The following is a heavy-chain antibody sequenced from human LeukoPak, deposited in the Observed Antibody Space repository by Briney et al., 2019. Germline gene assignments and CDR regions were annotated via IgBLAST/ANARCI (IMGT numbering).Heavy chain of an antibody. CDR1: GGSISSSSYY. CDR2: IYYSGST. CDR3: ARYYSRGAAAGTGDGDYFDY. V-gene: IGHV4-39*01. Sequence: ETLSLTCTVSGGSISSSSYYWGWIRQPPGKGLEWIGSIYYSGSTYYSPSLKSRVTISVDTSKNQFSLKLSSVTAADTAVYYCARYYSRGAAAGTGDGDYFDYWGQGTLVTVSS. D-gene: IGHD6-13*01. J-gene: IGHJ4*02.